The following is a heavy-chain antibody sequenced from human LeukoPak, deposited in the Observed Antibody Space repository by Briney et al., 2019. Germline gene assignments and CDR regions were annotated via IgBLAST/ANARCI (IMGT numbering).Heavy chain of an antibody. CDR1: GGTFSSYA. V-gene: IGHV1-69*04. CDR3: AREERLYYYDSSSADAFDI. Sequence: ASVKVSCKASGGTFSSYAISWVRQAPGQGLEWRGRIIPILGIANYAQKFQGRVTITADKSTSTAYMELSSLRSEDTAVYYCAREERLYYYDSSSADAFDIWGQGTMVTVSS. CDR2: IIPILGIA. J-gene: IGHJ3*02. D-gene: IGHD3-22*01.